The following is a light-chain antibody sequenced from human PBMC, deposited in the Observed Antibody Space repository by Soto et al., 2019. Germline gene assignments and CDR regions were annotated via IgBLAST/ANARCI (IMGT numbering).Light chain of an antibody. J-gene: IGKJ1*01. Sequence: GERVAITCRASQGIVRWLAWYQQKTGKAPKILIYDASSLESGVPSRFSGSGDGTEVTLTISSLQTDDFATYYCQHYYGFSRTFGQGTKVDIK. CDR1: QGIVRW. V-gene: IGKV1-5*01. CDR3: QHYYGFSRT. CDR2: DAS.